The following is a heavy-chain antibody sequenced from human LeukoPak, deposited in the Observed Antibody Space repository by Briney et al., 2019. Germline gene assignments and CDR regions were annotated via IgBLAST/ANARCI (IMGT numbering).Heavy chain of an antibody. D-gene: IGHD6-19*01. CDR3: AREFSGWYWGFDY. CDR1: GGSFSGYY. Sequence: SETLSLTCAVYGGSFSGYYWSWIRQPPGKGLEWIGEINHSGSTNYNPSLKSRVTISVDTSKNQFSLKLSSVTAADTAVYFCAREFSGWYWGFDYWGQGTLVTVSS. V-gene: IGHV4-34*01. CDR2: INHSGST. J-gene: IGHJ4*02.